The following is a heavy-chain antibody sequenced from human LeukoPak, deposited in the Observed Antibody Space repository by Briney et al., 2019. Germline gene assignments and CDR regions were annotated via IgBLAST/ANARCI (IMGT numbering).Heavy chain of an antibody. CDR3: ARAPYYDILTGFGVFDY. J-gene: IGHJ4*02. CDR2: ISAYNGNT. D-gene: IGHD3-9*01. V-gene: IGHV1-18*01. Sequence: SVKVSCKASGYTFTSYGISWVRQAPGQGLEWMGWISAYNGNTNYAQKLQGRVTMTTDTSTSTAYMEPRSLRSDDTAVYYCARAPYYDILTGFGVFDYWGQGTLVTVSS. CDR1: GYTFTSYG.